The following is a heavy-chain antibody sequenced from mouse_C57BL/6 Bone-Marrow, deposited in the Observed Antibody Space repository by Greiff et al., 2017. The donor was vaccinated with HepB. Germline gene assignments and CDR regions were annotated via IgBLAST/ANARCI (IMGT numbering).Heavy chain of an antibody. V-gene: IGHV5-6*02. Sequence: DVKLVESGGDLVKPGGSLKLSCAASGFTFSSYGMSWVRQTPDKRLEWVATISSGGSYTYYPDSVKGQFTISRDNAKNTLYLQMSSLKSEDTAMYYCARPASNYYGSSYWYFDVWGTGNTVTVSS. D-gene: IGHD1-1*01. CDR1: GFTFSSYG. CDR3: ARPASNYYGSSYWYFDV. J-gene: IGHJ1*03. CDR2: ISSGGSYT.